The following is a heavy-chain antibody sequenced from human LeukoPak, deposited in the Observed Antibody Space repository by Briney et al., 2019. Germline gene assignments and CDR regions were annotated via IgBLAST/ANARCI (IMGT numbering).Heavy chain of an antibody. CDR3: ARAGYDFPDAFVI. Sequence: SETLSLTCTVSGGSISSYYWSWIRQPPGKGLEWIGYIYYSGSTNYNPSLKSRVTISVDTSKNQFSLKLSSVTAADTAVYYCARAGYDFPDAFVIWGQGTMVTVSS. D-gene: IGHD5-12*01. V-gene: IGHV4-59*01. J-gene: IGHJ3*02. CDR2: IYYSGST. CDR1: GGSISSYY.